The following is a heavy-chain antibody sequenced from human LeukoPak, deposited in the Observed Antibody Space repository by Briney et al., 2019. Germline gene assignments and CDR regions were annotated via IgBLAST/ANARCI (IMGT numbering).Heavy chain of an antibody. D-gene: IGHD3-22*01. CDR3: ARDHSSGYPY. CDR1: RGTFSSYA. J-gene: IGHJ4*02. Sequence: SVKVSCKASRGTFSSYAISWVRQAPGQGLEWMGRINPILGIANYAQKFQGRVTITADKSTSTAYMELSSLRSEDTAVYYCARDHSSGYPYWGQGTLVTVSS. V-gene: IGHV1-69*04. CDR2: INPILGIA.